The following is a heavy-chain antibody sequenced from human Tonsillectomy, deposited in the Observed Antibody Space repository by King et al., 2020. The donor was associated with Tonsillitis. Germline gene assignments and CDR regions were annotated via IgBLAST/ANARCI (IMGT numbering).Heavy chain of an antibody. CDR2: ITSTSNTI. D-gene: IGHD3-3*01. J-gene: IGHJ4*02. Sequence: VQLVESGGGLVQPGGSLRLSCAASAFTFSSYSMNWVRQVPGKGLEWVSYITSTSNTIYYADSVKGRFTISRDNTQSSLFLQMNGLRAEDTAVYYCARGERYYDFWSGYYYFDSWGQGTLVTVSS. CDR1: AFTFSSYS. CDR3: ARGERYYDFWSGYYYFDS. V-gene: IGHV3-48*01.